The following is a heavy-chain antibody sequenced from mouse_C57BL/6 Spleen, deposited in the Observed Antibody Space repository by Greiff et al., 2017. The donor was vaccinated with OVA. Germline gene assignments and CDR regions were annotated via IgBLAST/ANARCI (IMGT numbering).Heavy chain of an antibody. CDR1: GFTFSSYA. D-gene: IGHD1-1*01. Sequence: EVQGVESGGGLVKPGGSLKLSCAASGFTFSSYAMSWVRQTPEKRLEWVATISDGGSYTYYPDNVKGRFTISRDNAKNNLYLQMSHLKSEDTAMYYCARVDYGSAYWYFDVWGTGTTVTVSS. V-gene: IGHV5-4*01. CDR2: ISDGGSYT. CDR3: ARVDYGSAYWYFDV. J-gene: IGHJ1*03.